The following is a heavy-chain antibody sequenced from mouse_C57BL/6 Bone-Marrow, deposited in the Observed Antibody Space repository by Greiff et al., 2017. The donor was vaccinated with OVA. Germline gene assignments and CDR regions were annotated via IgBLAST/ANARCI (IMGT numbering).Heavy chain of an antibody. D-gene: IGHD1-1*01. CDR1: GYTFTSYW. Sequence: QVQLQQPGAELVKPGASVKLSCKASGYTFTSYWMHWVKQRPGQGLEWIGMIHPNSGSTNYNEKFKSKATLTVDKSSSTAYMQLSSLTSEDSAVYYCARPSYGSSPYYFDYWGQGTTLTVSS. CDR3: ARPSYGSSPYYFDY. CDR2: IHPNSGST. V-gene: IGHV1-64*01. J-gene: IGHJ2*01.